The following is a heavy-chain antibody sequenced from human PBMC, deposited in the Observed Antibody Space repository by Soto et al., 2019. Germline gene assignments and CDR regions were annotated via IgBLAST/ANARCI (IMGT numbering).Heavy chain of an antibody. D-gene: IGHD5-18*01. V-gene: IGHV3-23*01. CDR1: GFTFSSYA. CDR3: AKDSRIQLWEYYFDY. Sequence: PGGSLRLSCAASGFTFSSYAMSWVRQAPGKGLEWVSAISGSGGSTYYADSVKGRFTISRDNSKNTLYLQMNSLRAEDTAVYYCAKDSRIQLWEYYFDYWGQGTLVTVSS. J-gene: IGHJ4*02. CDR2: ISGSGGST.